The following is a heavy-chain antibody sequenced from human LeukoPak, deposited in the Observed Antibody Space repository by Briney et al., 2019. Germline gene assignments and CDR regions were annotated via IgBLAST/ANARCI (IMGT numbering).Heavy chain of an antibody. CDR1: GGTFSSYA. CDR3: ARIVDFVPVNRVYYDSSGYYLAFDI. CDR2: IIPIFGAA. V-gene: IGHV1-69*05. J-gene: IGHJ3*02. Sequence: SVKVSCKASGGTFSSYAISWVRQAPGQGLEWMGGIIPIFGAANYAQKFQGRVTITTDESTSTAYMELSSLRSEDTAVYYCARIVDFVPVNRVYYDSSGYYLAFDIWGQGTMVTVSS. D-gene: IGHD3-22*01.